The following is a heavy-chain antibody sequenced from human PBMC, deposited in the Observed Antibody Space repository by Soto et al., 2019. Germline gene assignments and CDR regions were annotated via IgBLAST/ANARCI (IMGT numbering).Heavy chain of an antibody. V-gene: IGHV4-34*01. CDR2: INHSGST. CDR3: ASFGKSSYYYYGMDV. J-gene: IGHJ6*02. D-gene: IGHD3-10*01. Sequence: SETLSLTCGVYGGSFRGYYWSWIRQPPGKGMEWIGEINHSGSTNYNPSLKSRVTISVDTSKNQFSLKLSSVTAADTAVYYCASFGKSSYYYYGMDVWGQGTTVT. CDR1: GGSFRGYY.